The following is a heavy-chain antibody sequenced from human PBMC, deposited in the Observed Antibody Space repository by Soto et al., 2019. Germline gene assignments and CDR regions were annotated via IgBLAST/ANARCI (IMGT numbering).Heavy chain of an antibody. Sequence: SETLSLTCSASGGSITSSSHFWGWVRQPPGKGLEWIGTIYFTGNTYYTPSLKRRLTMSIDTSKNEFSLRLNSVTAADTAVYYCAGQTFTIAAASFGRSNWFDPWGQGTLVTVSS. CDR3: AGQTFTIAAASFGRSNWFDP. CDR2: IYFTGNT. D-gene: IGHD6-25*01. V-gene: IGHV4-39*01. CDR1: GGSITSSSHF. J-gene: IGHJ5*02.